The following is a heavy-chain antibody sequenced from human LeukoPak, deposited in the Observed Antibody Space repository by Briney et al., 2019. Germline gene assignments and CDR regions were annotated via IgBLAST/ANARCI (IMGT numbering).Heavy chain of an antibody. CDR1: GYTFTSYG. J-gene: IGHJ5*02. Sequence: GASVKVSCKASGYTFTSYGISWVRQAPGQGLEWMGWISAYNGNTNYAQKLQGRVTMTTDTSTSTAYMELRSLRSDDTAVYYCARMVRGVIIGNWFDPWGQGTLVTVSS. CDR2: ISAYNGNT. CDR3: ARMVRGVIIGNWFDP. D-gene: IGHD3-10*01. V-gene: IGHV1-18*01.